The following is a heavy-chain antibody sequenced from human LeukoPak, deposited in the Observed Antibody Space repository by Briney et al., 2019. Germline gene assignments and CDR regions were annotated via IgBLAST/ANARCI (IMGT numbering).Heavy chain of an antibody. Sequence: GASVKVSCKASGYTLTGYYMHWVRQAPGQGLEWMGWINPNSGGTNYAQKFQGRVTMTRDTSISTAYMELSRLRSDDTAVYYSVTEYQLLYDYWGQGALVTVSS. J-gene: IGHJ4*02. D-gene: IGHD2-2*02. CDR3: VTEYQLLYDY. CDR1: GYTLTGYY. CDR2: INPNSGGT. V-gene: IGHV1-2*02.